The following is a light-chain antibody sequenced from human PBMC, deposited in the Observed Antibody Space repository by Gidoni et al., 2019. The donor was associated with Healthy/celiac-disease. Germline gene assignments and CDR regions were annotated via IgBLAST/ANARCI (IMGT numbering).Light chain of an antibody. J-gene: IGKJ5*01. Sequence: AFQLTQSPASLSASVGDRVTITCRASQGISSSLAWYQQKPGKAPKLLIYDASSWESGVPSRFSGSGSGTDFTLTISSLQPEDFATYYCQQFNNYRITFGQXTRLEIK. CDR1: QGISSS. CDR2: DAS. V-gene: IGKV1D-13*01. CDR3: QQFNNYRIT.